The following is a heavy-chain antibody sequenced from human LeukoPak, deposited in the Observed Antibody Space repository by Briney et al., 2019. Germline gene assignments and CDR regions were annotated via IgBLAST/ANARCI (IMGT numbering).Heavy chain of an antibody. CDR2: IIPILGIA. Sequence: ASAKVSCKAAGGAFSSYTISWVRQAPGQGLEWMGRIIPILGIANYAQKFQGRVTITADKSTSTAYMELSSLRSEDTAVYYCARLPAGDTAMVPYYYGMDVWGQGTTVTVSS. D-gene: IGHD5-18*01. CDR1: GGAFSSYT. J-gene: IGHJ6*02. CDR3: ARLPAGDTAMVPYYYGMDV. V-gene: IGHV1-69*02.